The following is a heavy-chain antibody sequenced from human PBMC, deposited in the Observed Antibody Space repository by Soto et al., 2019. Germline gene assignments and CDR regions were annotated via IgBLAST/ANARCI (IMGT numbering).Heavy chain of an antibody. Sequence: ETLSLTCAVYGGSFSGYYWSWIRQPPGKGLEWVSVIYSGGSTHYADSVKGRFTISRDNSKNTLYLQMNSLRAEDTAVYYCVSSTSQGYWGQGTLVTVS. CDR1: GGSFSGYY. CDR3: VSSTSQGY. CDR2: IYSGGST. D-gene: IGHD2-2*01. V-gene: IGHV3-66*01. J-gene: IGHJ4*02.